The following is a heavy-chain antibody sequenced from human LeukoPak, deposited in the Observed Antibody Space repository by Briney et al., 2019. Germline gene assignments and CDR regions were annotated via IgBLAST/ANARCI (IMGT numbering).Heavy chain of an antibody. CDR3: ARSYYDSSGYYPGAFDI. D-gene: IGHD3-22*01. V-gene: IGHV3-66*02. J-gene: IGHJ3*02. Sequence: PGGSLRLSCAASGLTVSTNYISWVRQAPAKGLEWVSVIYSGGNTFYADSVKGRFTISRDNSKNTLYLQMNSLRAEDTAVYYCARSYYDSSGYYPGAFDIWGQGTMVTVSS. CDR2: IYSGGNT. CDR1: GLTVSTNY.